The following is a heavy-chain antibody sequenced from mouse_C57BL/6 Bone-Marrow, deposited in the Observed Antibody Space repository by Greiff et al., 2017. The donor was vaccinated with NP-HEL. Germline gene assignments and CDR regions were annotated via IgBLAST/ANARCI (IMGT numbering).Heavy chain of an antibody. V-gene: IGHV1-42*01. CDR2: INPSTGGT. Sequence: EVQLVESGPELVKPGASVKISCKASGYSFTGYYMNWVKQSPEKSLEWIGEINPSTGGTTYNQKFKAKATLTVDKSSSTAYMQLKSLTSEDSAVYYCARRGYWYFDVWGTGTTVTVSS. CDR1: GYSFTGYY. J-gene: IGHJ1*03. CDR3: ARRGYWYFDV.